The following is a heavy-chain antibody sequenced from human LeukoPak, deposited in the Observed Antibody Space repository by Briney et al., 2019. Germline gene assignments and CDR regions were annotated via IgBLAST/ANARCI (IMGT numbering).Heavy chain of an antibody. CDR3: ARGPSNPILFGFWFDP. J-gene: IGHJ5*02. CDR2: IVPIFATT. CDR1: GGTFSGYA. D-gene: IGHD2-21*01. V-gene: IGHV1-69*05. Sequence: SVQVSCKASGGTFSGYAISWVRQAPGQGREWMGGIVPIFATTHYAQNFQGRVTITTDESTSTAYTELSSLRSEDTAVYYCARGPSNPILFGFWFDPWGQRTLVTVSS.